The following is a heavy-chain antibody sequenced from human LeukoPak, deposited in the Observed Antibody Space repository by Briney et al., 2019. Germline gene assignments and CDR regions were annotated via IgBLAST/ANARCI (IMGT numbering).Heavy chain of an antibody. D-gene: IGHD6-19*01. CDR1: GGSFSGYY. CDR2: INHSGST. CDR3: ARGGGKQWLVKEGPFDY. V-gene: IGHV4-34*01. J-gene: IGHJ4*02. Sequence: PSETLSLTCAVYGGSFSGYYWSWIRQPPGKGLEWIGEINHSGSTNYNPSLKSRVTISVDTSKNQFSLKLSSVTAADTAVYYCARGGGKQWLVKEGPFDYWGQGTLVTVSS.